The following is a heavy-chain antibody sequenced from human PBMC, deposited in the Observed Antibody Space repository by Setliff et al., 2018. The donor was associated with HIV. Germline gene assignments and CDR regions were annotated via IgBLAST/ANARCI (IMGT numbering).Heavy chain of an antibody. CDR1: GFTFSSHW. CDR2: IKQDGSEK. CDR3: AREGSGWFDY. V-gene: IGHV3-7*03. Sequence: GGSLRLSCAASGFTFSSHWMSWVRQAPGKGLEWVANIKQDGSEKYHVDSVKGRFTISRDNSQNSLYLQMTSLRAEDTAVYYCAREGSGWFDYWGQGSLVTVSS. D-gene: IGHD5-18*01. J-gene: IGHJ4*02.